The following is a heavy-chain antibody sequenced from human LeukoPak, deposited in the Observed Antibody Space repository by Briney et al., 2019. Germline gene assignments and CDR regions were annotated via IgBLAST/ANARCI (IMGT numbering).Heavy chain of an antibody. D-gene: IGHD3/OR15-3a*01. Sequence: GGPLRLSRAASGFTFSNYGMSWVRQAPGKGLEWVSALSGTSDNTYYADSVKGRFSISRDNSKNTLYLQISSLRVEDTAVYYCAKVATWTHFDYWGQGILVTVSS. CDR3: AKVATWTHFDY. V-gene: IGHV3-23*01. CDR2: LSGTSDNT. CDR1: GFTFSNYG. J-gene: IGHJ4*02.